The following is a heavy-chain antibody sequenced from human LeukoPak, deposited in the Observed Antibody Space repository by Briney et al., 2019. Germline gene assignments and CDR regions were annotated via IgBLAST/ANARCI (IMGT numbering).Heavy chain of an antibody. CDR3: VSFYETY. CDR2: INSDGSWT. J-gene: IGHJ4*02. D-gene: IGHD2-2*01. V-gene: IGHV3-74*01. Sequence: GGSLRLTCAASGFTFSNYWMHWVRQAPGKGLVWVSHINSDGSWTSYADSVKGRFTISKDNAKNTVYLQMNNLRAEDTAVYYCVSFYETYWGRGTLVTVSS. CDR1: GFTFSNYW.